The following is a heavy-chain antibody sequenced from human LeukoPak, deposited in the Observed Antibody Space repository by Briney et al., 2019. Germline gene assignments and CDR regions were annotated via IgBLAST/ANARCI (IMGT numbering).Heavy chain of an antibody. CDR1: GFTFSSYG. CDR2: IWYDGSNK. J-gene: IGHJ4*02. CDR3: AKRGGGDVVVPAAILPDY. Sequence: GGSLRLSCAASGFTFSSYGMHWVRQAPGKGLEWVAVIWYDGSNKYYADSVKGRFTISRDNSKNTLYLQMNSLRAEDTAVYYCAKRGGGDVVVPAAILPDYWGQGTLVTVSS. V-gene: IGHV3-30*02. D-gene: IGHD2-2*01.